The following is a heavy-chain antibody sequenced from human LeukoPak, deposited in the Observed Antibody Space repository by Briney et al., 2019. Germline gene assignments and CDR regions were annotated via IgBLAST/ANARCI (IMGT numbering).Heavy chain of an antibody. CDR3: ARHRGSGYPYFDY. J-gene: IGHJ4*02. Sequence: SETLSLTCTVSGGSINNYSWSWIRQPPGKGLEWIGYIYYSGSTNYNPSLKSRVTISVDTSKNQFSLKLSSLTAADTAVYYCARHRGSGYPYFDYWGQGTLVTVSS. CDR1: GGSINNYS. CDR2: IYYSGST. D-gene: IGHD3-22*01. V-gene: IGHV4-59*01.